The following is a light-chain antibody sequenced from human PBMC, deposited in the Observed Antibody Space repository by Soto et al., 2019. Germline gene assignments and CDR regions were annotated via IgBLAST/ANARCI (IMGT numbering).Light chain of an antibody. CDR2: EVS. CDR1: SSDVGSYNR. CDR3: SSYTSSSTYV. Sequence: VLTQAPSVSGFPGQSVTISCTRTSSDVGSYNRVSWYQQPPGTAPKLMIYEVSNRPSGVPDRFSGSKSGNTASLTISGLQAEDEADYYCSSYTSSSTYVFGTGTKVTVL. J-gene: IGLJ1*01. V-gene: IGLV2-18*02.